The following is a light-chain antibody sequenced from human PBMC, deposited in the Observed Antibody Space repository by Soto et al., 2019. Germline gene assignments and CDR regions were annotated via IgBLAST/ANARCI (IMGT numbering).Light chain of an antibody. CDR2: EVS. CDR3: ASYTSSSTSVI. CDR1: SSDLGGLNY. J-gene: IGLJ2*01. Sequence: QSALTQPASVSGSPGQSITIPCSGRSSDLGGLNYVSWYQQHPGKVPKLIIFEVSNRPSGISSRFSGSKSGNTASLTISGLQAEDEADYYCASYTSSSTSVIFGRGTKLTVL. V-gene: IGLV2-14*01.